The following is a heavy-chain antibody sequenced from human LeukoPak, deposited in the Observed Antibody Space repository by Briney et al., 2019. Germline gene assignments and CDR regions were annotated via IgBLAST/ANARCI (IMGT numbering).Heavy chain of an antibody. CDR2: INHSGST. CDR3: ARDNWNYGSSMDV. CDR1: GGSFSGYY. Sequence: SETLSLTCAVYGGSFSGYYWSWIRQPPGKGLEWIGEINHSGSTNYNPSLKSRVTISVDTSKNQFSLKLRSVTAADTAVYYCARDNWNYGSSMDVWGQGTTVTVSS. V-gene: IGHV4-34*01. D-gene: IGHD1-7*01. J-gene: IGHJ6*02.